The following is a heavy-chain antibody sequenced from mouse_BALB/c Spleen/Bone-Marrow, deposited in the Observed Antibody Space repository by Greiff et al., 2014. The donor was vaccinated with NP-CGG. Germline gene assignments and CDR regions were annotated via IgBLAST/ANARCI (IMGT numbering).Heavy chain of an antibody. CDR1: GFTFSDTW. CDR3: TPHPFDY. CDR2: TRTKADDYAT. J-gene: IGHJ2*01. V-gene: IGHV6-6*01. Sequence: VQLKESGGGLVQPGGSMKLSCAASGFTFSDTWLDWVHQSPEKGLEWVAETRTKADDYATYYAESVKGRFTISRDDSISSVYLQMNSLRAEDTGIYYCTPHPFDYWGQGTTLTVSS.